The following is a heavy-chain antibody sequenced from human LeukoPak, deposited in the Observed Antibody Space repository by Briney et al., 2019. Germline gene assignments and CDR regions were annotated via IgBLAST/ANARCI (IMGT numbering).Heavy chain of an antibody. CDR1: GYTFGAYY. J-gene: IGHJ6*03. Sequence: ASVKVSCKASGYTFGAYYMYWVRQAPGQGLEWMGWIRPNSGGTNYTQKFQGRVTMTRDTSINTAYMELRSLRSDDTAVYYCARENREHDGLYYYYYMDVWGKGTTVTVSS. D-gene: IGHD1-26*01. CDR3: ARENREHDGLYYYYYMDV. CDR2: IRPNSGGT. V-gene: IGHV1-2*02.